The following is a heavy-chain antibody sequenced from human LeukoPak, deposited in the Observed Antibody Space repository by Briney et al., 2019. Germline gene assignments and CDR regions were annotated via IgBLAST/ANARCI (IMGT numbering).Heavy chain of an antibody. J-gene: IGHJ4*02. V-gene: IGHV3-53*01. CDR1: GFTVSTNY. D-gene: IGHD7-27*01. Sequence: GGSLRLSCAASGFTVSTNYMSWVRQSPGKGLEWVSVIYSGGSPYYADSVKGRFTISRDNSKNTLYLQMNSLRVEDTAMYYCTRKLGTVDDYWGQGTLVTVSS. CDR3: TRKLGTVDDY. CDR2: IYSGGSP.